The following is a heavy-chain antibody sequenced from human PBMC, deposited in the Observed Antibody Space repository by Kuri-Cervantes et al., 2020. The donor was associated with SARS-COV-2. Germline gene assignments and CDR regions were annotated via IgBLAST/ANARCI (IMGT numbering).Heavy chain of an antibody. CDR1: GFTVSSYG. V-gene: IGHV3-48*03. J-gene: IGHJ4*02. CDR2: ISSSGNTI. CDR3: AKAYWNYNYFDY. Sequence: GGSLRLSCAVSGFTVSSYGMSWVRQAPGKGPEWVSHISSSGNTIYYADSVKGRFTISRDNAKNSLYLQMNSLRAEDTAVYYCAKAYWNYNYFDYWGQGTLVTVSS. D-gene: IGHD1-7*01.